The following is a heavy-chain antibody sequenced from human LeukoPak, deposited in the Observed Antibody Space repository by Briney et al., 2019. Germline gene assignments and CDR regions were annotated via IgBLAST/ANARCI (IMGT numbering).Heavy chain of an antibody. J-gene: IGHJ6*02. CDR2: INPNSGGT. CDR1: GYTFTGYY. V-gene: IGHV1-2*02. Sequence: ASVKVSCKASGYTFTGYYMHWVRQAPGQGLEWMGWINPNSGGTNYAQKFQGRVTMTRDTSISTAYMELRRLRSDDTAVYYCAREDGSSRAAFLLGMDVWGQGTTVTVSS. D-gene: IGHD6-13*01. CDR3: AREDGSSRAAFLLGMDV.